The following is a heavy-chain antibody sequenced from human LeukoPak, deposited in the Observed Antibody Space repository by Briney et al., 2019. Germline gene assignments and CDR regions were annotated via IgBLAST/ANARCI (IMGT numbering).Heavy chain of an antibody. CDR3: ARERYSSSWSGSLEY. CDR2: IDPGDSDT. V-gene: IGHV5-51*01. D-gene: IGHD6-13*01. Sequence: GESLRISCKGSEYSFTSYWIGWVRQMPGKGLEWMGGIDPGDSDTRYSPSFQGQVTISADKSISTAYLQWSSLKASDTAMYYCARERYSSSWSGSLEYWGQGTLVPVSS. CDR1: EYSFTSYW. J-gene: IGHJ4*02.